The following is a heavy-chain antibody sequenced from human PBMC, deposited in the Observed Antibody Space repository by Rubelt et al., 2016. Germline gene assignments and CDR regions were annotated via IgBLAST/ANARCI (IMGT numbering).Heavy chain of an antibody. V-gene: IGHV3-30*02. J-gene: IGHJ4*02. CDR1: FTFSSYA. D-gene: IGHD4-11*01. CDR2: IRIDGTNK. CDR3: AKDPTLTGG. Sequence: FTFSSYALHWVRQAPGKGLEWVAFIRIDGTNKYYADSVKGRFTISRDNSKNTLYLQMNSLRAEDTAVYYCAKDPTLTGGWGQGTLVTVSS.